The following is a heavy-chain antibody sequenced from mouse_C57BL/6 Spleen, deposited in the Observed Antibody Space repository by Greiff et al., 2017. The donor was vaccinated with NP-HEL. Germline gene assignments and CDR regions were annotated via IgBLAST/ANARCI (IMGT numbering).Heavy chain of an antibody. CDR2: IDPEDGET. J-gene: IGHJ1*03. V-gene: IGHV14-2*01. Sequence: EVQLQQSGAELVKPGASVTLSCTASGFNIKDYYMHWVKQRPEQGLEWIGRIDPEDGETKYAPKFQGKATITADTSSNTAYLQLSSLTSEDTAVYYCARTGSSYDWYFDVWGTGTTVTVSS. D-gene: IGHD1-1*01. CDR1: GFNIKDYY. CDR3: ARTGSSYDWYFDV.